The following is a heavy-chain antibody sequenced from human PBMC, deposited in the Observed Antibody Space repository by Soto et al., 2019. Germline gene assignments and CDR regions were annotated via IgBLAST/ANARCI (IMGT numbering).Heavy chain of an antibody. D-gene: IGHD4-4*01. V-gene: IGHV3-53*01. J-gene: IGHJ6*02. CDR1: GFTVSSEH. CDR2: IYSGGNT. CDR3: ARGSDYNYYYGMDV. Sequence: GGSLRLSCAASGFTVSSEHMSWVRQAPGKGLEWVPVIYSGGNTNYADSVKGRFTISRDNSKNTLYLQMNSLRAEDTAVYYCARGSDYNYYYGMDVWGQGTTVTVSS.